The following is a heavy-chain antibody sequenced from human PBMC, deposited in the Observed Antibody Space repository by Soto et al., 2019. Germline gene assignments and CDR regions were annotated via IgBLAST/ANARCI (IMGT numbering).Heavy chain of an antibody. Sequence: ASVKVSCKASGYTFTSYDINWVRQATGQGLEWMGWMNPNSGNTGYAQKFQGRVTMTRNTSISTAYMELSSLRSEDTAVYYCARGQARITIFGVVIISPYYQHWGQGTLVTVS. D-gene: IGHD3-3*01. CDR3: ARGQARITIFGVVIISPYYQH. CDR2: MNPNSGNT. J-gene: IGHJ1*01. CDR1: GYTFTSYD. V-gene: IGHV1-8*01.